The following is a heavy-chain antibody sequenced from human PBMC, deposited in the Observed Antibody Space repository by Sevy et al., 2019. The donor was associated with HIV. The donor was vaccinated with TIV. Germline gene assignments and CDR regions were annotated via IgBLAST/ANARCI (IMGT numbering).Heavy chain of an antibody. Sequence: ASVKVSCKASGYSFTNYYIHWVRQAPGQGLEWMGVINPSGGSTSYAQKLQGSVTMTRDTSTSTVYMELSSLRSEDTAVYYCVRVYYYDYSGPGYWGQGTLVTVSS. CDR3: VRVYYYDYSGPGY. CDR2: INPSGGST. D-gene: IGHD3-22*01. V-gene: IGHV1-46*04. J-gene: IGHJ4*02. CDR1: GYSFTNYY.